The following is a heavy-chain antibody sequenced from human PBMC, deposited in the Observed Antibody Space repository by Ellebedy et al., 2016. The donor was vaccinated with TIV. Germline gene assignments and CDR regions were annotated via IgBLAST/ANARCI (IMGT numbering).Heavy chain of an antibody. J-gene: IGHJ4*02. Sequence: SLKISCAASGFTFDDYAMHWVRQAPGKGLEWVSVISWNSGTTDYADFVKGRFTISRDNAKNSLYLQMNRLRADDTAFYYCARDLRITARDYYLDYWGQGTLVTVSS. D-gene: IGHD6-6*01. CDR2: ISWNSGTT. CDR1: GFTFDDYA. V-gene: IGHV3-9*01. CDR3: ARDLRITARDYYLDY.